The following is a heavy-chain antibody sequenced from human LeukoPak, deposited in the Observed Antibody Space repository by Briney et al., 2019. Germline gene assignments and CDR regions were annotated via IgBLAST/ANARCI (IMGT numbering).Heavy chain of an antibody. J-gene: IGHJ4*02. V-gene: IGHV1-2*02. D-gene: IGHD2-21*02. CDR2: INPNSGGT. CDR1: GYTLTDYY. CDR3: ARDRDADY. Sequence: RASVKVSCKASGYTLTDYYVHWLQQTPGQGLEWMGWINPNSGGTNYAQKFQGRVTVTRDTSISTAYMELSSLTSDDTAVYYCARDRDADYWGQGTLVTVSS.